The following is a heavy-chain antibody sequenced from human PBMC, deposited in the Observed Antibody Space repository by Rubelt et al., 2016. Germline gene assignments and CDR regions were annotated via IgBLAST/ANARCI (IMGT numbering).Heavy chain of an antibody. Sequence: QLQLQESGPGLVKLSETLSLTCTVSGGSISSSSYYWGWIRQPPGKGLEWIGSIYYSGSTYYNPSLKSRVTISGDTSKNQFSLKLSSVTAADTAVYYCARGRFLEWLPPDNWGQGTLVTVSS. CDR2: IYYSGST. J-gene: IGHJ4*02. V-gene: IGHV4-39*01. CDR1: GGSISSSSYY. CDR3: ARGRFLEWLPPDN. D-gene: IGHD3-3*01.